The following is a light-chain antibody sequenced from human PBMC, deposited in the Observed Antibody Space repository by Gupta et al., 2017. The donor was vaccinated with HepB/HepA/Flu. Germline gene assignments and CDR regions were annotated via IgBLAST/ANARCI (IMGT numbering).Light chain of an antibody. J-gene: IGLJ2*01. CDR2: HTT. CDR1: TGPVTTGHD. V-gene: IGLV7-46*01. CDR3: LHSNRGALI. Sequence: QAVVTQEPSLTVSPGGTVTLTCGSSTGPVTTGHDPYWFQQKPGQVPKTLMYHTTKRHSWTPARVSASLLAGSVAMNRSGAQAEDDYYYSSLHSNRGALIFGGGTRVTVL.